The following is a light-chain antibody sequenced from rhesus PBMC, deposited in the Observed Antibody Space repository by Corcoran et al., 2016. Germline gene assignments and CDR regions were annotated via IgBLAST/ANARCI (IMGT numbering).Light chain of an antibody. CDR3: QHSYGTPLT. Sequence: DIQMTQSPSSLSASVVDRVTITCRASENVNNYLHWYQQKPGKDPKLLFYAASTLQSGDPSRFSGSGSGTDYTFTISSRQPEDIATYYCQHSYGTPLTFGGGTKVEIK. J-gene: IGKJ4*01. CDR2: AAS. V-gene: IGKV1-74*01. CDR1: ENVNNY.